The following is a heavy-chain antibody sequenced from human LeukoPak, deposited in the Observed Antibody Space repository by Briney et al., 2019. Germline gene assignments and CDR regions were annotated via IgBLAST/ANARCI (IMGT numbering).Heavy chain of an antibody. D-gene: IGHD3-22*01. Sequence: SETLSLTCTVSGDSVSSYYWSWIRQAPGKGLEWIGYISTSGSTNYNPSLKSRVSISLDTSKNRFSLNLNFVTAADTAVYYCASPRSGYRYTFDYWGQGALVTVSS. V-gene: IGHV4-4*09. CDR1: GDSVSSYY. J-gene: IGHJ4*02. CDR2: ISTSGST. CDR3: ASPRSGYRYTFDY.